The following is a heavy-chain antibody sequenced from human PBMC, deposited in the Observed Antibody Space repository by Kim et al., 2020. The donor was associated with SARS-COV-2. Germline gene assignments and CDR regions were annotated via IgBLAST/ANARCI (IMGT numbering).Heavy chain of an antibody. D-gene: IGHD1-26*01. CDR2: ISYDGSNK. Sequence: GGSLRLSCAASGFTFSSYAMHWVRQAPGKGLEWVAVISYDGSNKYYADSVKGRFTISRDNSKNTLYLQMNSLRAEDTAAYYCASSLSGSYYGHAFDIWGQGTMVTVSS. J-gene: IGHJ3*02. CDR3: ASSLSGSYYGHAFDI. CDR1: GFTFSSYA. V-gene: IGHV3-30-3*01.